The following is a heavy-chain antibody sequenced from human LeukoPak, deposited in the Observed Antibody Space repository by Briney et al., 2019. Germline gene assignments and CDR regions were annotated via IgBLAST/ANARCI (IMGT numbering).Heavy chain of an antibody. V-gene: IGHV4-59*06. Sequence: SETLSLTCTVSGGSLTGYYWSWVRQPAGKGLEWIGYIYYSGGTYYNPSLKSRVTISVDTSKNQFSLELSSVTAADTAVYYCARDQGVRYCSSTSCYTDAFDIWGQGTMVTVSS. D-gene: IGHD2-2*02. CDR3: ARDQGVRYCSSTSCYTDAFDI. CDR1: GGSLTGYY. CDR2: IYYSGGT. J-gene: IGHJ3*02.